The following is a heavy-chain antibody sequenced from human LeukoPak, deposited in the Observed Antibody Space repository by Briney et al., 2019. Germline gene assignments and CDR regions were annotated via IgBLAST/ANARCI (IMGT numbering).Heavy chain of an antibody. CDR1: GGSINNDD. J-gene: IGHJ3*02. CDR2: ISYSSST. V-gene: IGHV4-59*01. Sequence: SETMSLTSPVYGGSINNDDWSWNRPPPGKGLEWIGYISYSSSTNYNPSIKSRVTISVATSKKKFSLKLSSVTAEDTAVYYCARWVGRFLDAFDIWGQGTTVTASS. D-gene: IGHD3-3*01. CDR3: ARWVGRFLDAFDI.